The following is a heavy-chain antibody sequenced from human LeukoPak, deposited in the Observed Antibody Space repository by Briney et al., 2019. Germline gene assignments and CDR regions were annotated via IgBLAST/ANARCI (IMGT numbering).Heavy chain of an antibody. J-gene: IGHJ4*02. D-gene: IGHD3-3*01. Sequence: ASVKVSCKASGGTFSSYAISWVRQAPGQGLEWMGGIIPIFGTANYAQKFQGRVTITTDESTSTDYMELSSLRSEDTAVYYCASPDGPTRGATSDYDFWSAPRYWGQGTLVTVSS. CDR3: ASPDGPTRGATSDYDFWSAPRY. CDR1: GGTFSSYA. V-gene: IGHV1-69*05. CDR2: IIPIFGTA.